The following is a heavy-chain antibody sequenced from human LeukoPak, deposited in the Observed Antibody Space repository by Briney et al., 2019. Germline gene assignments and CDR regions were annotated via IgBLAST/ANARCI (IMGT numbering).Heavy chain of an antibody. J-gene: IGHJ4*02. CDR1: GFTFSNYA. CDR3: AKDLAAYSSGFDY. D-gene: IGHD3-22*01. Sequence: PGGSLRLSCAASGFTFSNYAMTWVRQAPGKGLEWVSDISGSGGSTYYADSVKGRFTISRDNSKNTLYLQMNSLRAEDTAVYYCAKDLAAYSSGFDYWGQETLVTVSS. CDR2: ISGSGGST. V-gene: IGHV3-23*01.